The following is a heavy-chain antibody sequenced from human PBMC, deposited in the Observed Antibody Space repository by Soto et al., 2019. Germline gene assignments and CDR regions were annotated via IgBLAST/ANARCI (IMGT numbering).Heavy chain of an antibody. J-gene: IGHJ4*02. CDR2: VSHDGRNT. D-gene: IGHD6-19*01. V-gene: IGHV3-30*18. Sequence: VQLVESGGGVVQPGRSLRLSCAASGFTFSDYAMHWVRQAPGKGLEWVAVVSHDGRNTHYADSVKGRFTISRDSSKNTASLEMTSLRAEDTAVYYWAKGGRQWLVTSDFNYGGQGALVTVSS. CDR3: AKGGRQWLVTSDFNY. CDR1: GFTFSDYA.